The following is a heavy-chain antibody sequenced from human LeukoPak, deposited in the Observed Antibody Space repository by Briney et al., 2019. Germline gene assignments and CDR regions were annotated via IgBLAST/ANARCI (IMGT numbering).Heavy chain of an antibody. J-gene: IGHJ4*02. Sequence: ASVKVSCKASGYTFTSYAMNWVRQAPGQGLEWMGWINTNTGNPTYAQGFTGRFVFSLDTSVSTAYLQISSLKAEDTAVYYCAREGFRDYYGSGSYQYYFDYWGQGTLVTVSS. CDR3: AREGFRDYYGSGSYQYYFDY. V-gene: IGHV7-4-1*02. CDR2: INTNTGNP. CDR1: GYTFTSYA. D-gene: IGHD3-10*01.